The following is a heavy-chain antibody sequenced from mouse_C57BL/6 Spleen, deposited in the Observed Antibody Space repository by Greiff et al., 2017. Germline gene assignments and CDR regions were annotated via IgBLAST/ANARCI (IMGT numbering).Heavy chain of an antibody. CDR3: ARPYYYGSSGYFDV. Sequence: EVQLVESGGGLVKPGGSLKLSCAASGFTFSDYGMHWVRQAPEKGLEWVAYISSGSSTIYYADTVKGRFTISRDNAKNTLFLQMTSRRSEDTAMYYCARPYYYGSSGYFDVWGTGTTVTVSS. CDR1: GFTFSDYG. D-gene: IGHD1-1*01. V-gene: IGHV5-17*01. J-gene: IGHJ1*03. CDR2: ISSGSSTI.